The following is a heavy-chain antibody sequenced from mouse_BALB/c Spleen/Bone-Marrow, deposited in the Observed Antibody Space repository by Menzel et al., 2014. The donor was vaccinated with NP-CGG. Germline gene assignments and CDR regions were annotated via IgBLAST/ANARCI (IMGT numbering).Heavy chain of an antibody. CDR1: GFNIKDTS. J-gene: IGHJ2*01. V-gene: IGHV14-3*02. CDR2: IDPANGNT. Sequence: DVKVEESGAELVNPGASVKLSCTASGFNIKDTSMHWVKQRPEQVLEWIGRIDPANGNTKYDPKFQGKASITADTSSNTAYLQLSSLTSEDTAVYYCASYVYGYYLDYWGQGTTLTVSS. D-gene: IGHD2-2*01. CDR3: ASYVYGYYLDY.